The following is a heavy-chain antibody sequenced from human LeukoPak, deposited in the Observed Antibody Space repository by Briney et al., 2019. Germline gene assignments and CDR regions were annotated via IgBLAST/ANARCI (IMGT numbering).Heavy chain of an antibody. CDR1: GFTFSNYA. Sequence: GSLRLSCAASGFTFSNYAMSWVRQAPGKGLEWVSAISGSGGSTYYADSVKGRFTISRDNSKNTLYLQMNSLRAEDTAVYYCAKSYYYDSSGYDYFDYWGQGTLVTVSS. CDR2: ISGSGGST. J-gene: IGHJ4*02. V-gene: IGHV3-23*01. CDR3: AKSYYYDSSGYDYFDY. D-gene: IGHD3-22*01.